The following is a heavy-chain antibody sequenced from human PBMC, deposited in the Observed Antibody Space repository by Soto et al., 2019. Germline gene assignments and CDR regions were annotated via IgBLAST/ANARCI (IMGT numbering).Heavy chain of an antibody. V-gene: IGHV3-23*01. Sequence: EVQLLESGGGLVQPGGCLRLSCAASGFSFNSNAMNWFRQTPGKGLEWVSVISGSDNSTYYADSVQGRFTTSRDNSKNTLYLQMNSLRAEDTAGYYWAKAGRGRASCYTDVDSWGQGTLVTVSP. CDR1: GFSFNSNA. CDR3: AKAGRGRASCYTDVDS. D-gene: IGHD3-10*01. CDR2: ISGSDNST. J-gene: IGHJ4*02.